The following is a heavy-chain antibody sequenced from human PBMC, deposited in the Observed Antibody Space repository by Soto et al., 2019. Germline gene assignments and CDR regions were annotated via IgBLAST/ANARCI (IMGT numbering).Heavy chain of an antibody. CDR1: GFTFSSYA. V-gene: IGHV3-23*01. Sequence: AGSLRLSCAASGFTFSSYAMSWVRQAPGKGLEWVSAISGSGGSTYYADSVKGRFTISRDNSKNTLYLQMNSLRAEDTAVYYCAKARGYSYGYDYFDYWGQGTLVTV. CDR3: AKARGYSYGYDYFDY. J-gene: IGHJ4*02. D-gene: IGHD5-18*01. CDR2: ISGSGGST.